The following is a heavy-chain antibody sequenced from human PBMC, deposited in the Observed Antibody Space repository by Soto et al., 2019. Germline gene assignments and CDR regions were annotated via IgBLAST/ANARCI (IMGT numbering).Heavy chain of an antibody. D-gene: IGHD6-19*01. J-gene: IGHJ5*02. V-gene: IGHV3-23*01. Sequence: GGSLRLSCAASGFTFSTYAMSWVRQAPGKGLEWVATIDNSGGITYYADSVKGRFTISRDNSKNTLSLQMNSLRIEDTAVYYCAREDASSGCLWFDPWGQGTLVTVSS. CDR2: IDNSGGIT. CDR3: AREDASSGCLWFDP. CDR1: GFTFSTYA.